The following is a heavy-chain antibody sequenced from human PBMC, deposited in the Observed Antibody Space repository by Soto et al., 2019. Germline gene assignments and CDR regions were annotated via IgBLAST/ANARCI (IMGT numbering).Heavy chain of an antibody. Sequence: TSETLSLTCAVSDYSISSGYYWGWIRQPPGKGLEWIGSIYHSGSTYYSPSLKSRVTISVDTSKNQFSLKLSSVTAADTAVYYCARDYSDSNGYYYFDYWGQGTLVTVSS. CDR3: ARDYSDSNGYYYFDY. CDR2: IYHSGST. J-gene: IGHJ4*02. D-gene: IGHD3-22*01. CDR1: DYSISSGYY. V-gene: IGHV4-38-2*02.